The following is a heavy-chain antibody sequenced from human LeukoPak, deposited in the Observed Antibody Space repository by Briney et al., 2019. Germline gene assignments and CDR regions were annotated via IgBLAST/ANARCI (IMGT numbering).Heavy chain of an antibody. J-gene: IGHJ4*02. V-gene: IGHV3-64D*06. CDR2: ISSNGGST. D-gene: IGHD6-6*01. CDR3: VKGARLQLVYDY. CDR1: GFPFSSYA. Sequence: GALGLSCSASGFPFSSYAMHWVRQAPGKGLEYVSAISSNGGSTYYADSVKGRFTISRDNSKNTLYLQMSSLRAEDTAVYYCVKGARLQLVYDYWGQGTLVTVSS.